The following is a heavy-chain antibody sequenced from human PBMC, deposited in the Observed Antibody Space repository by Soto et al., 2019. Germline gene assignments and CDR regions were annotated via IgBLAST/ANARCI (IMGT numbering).Heavy chain of an antibody. Sequence: GGSLRLSCAASGFTFSSYAMSWVRQAPGKGLEWVSAISGSGGSTYYADSVKGRFTISRDNSKNTLYLQMNSLRAEDTAVYYCAKGDYDFWSGYWGNAFDIWGQGTMVTVSS. CDR2: ISGSGGST. J-gene: IGHJ3*02. V-gene: IGHV3-23*01. CDR3: AKGDYDFWSGYWGNAFDI. D-gene: IGHD3-3*01. CDR1: GFTFSSYA.